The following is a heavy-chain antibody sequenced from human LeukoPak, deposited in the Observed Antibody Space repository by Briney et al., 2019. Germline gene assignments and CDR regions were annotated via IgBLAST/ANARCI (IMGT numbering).Heavy chain of an antibody. J-gene: IGHJ4*02. CDR2: ISSHSRYI. Sequence: GGPLRLSCAASGLTFSSYSMNWVRQAPGKGLEWVSSISSHSRYIYYADSVKGRFTISRDNAKNSLYLQMCSLRAEDTAVYYCARDCSTVLFYYWGERTLVTVSS. CDR3: ARDCSTVLFYY. V-gene: IGHV3-21*01. CDR1: GLTFSSYS. D-gene: IGHD4-17*01.